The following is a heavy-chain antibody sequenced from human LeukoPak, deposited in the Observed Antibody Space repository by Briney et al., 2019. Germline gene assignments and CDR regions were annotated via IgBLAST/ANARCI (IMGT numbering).Heavy chain of an antibody. V-gene: IGHV4-59*01. CDR3: ARTDDPWEAFDY. CDR1: GGSLSSYY. J-gene: IGHJ4*02. Sequence: PSETLSLTCTVSGGSLSSYYWSWIRQPPGKGLEWIGYISYTGSTNYNPSLKSRVTISVDTSKNQFSLKLSSVTAADTAVYYCARTDDPWEAFDYWGQGTLVTVSS. CDR2: ISYTGST. D-gene: IGHD1-26*01.